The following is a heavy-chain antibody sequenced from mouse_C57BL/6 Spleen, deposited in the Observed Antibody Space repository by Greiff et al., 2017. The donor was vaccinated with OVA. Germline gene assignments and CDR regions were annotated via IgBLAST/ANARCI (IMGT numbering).Heavy chain of an antibody. D-gene: IGHD2-4*01. Sequence: QVQLQQSGAELVKPGASVKISCKASGYAFSSYWMNWVKQRPGKGLEWIGQIYPGDGDTNYNGKFKGKATLTADKSSSTAYMQLSSLTSEDSAVYFCARPYDYRGHFDVWGTGTTVTVSS. CDR3: ARPYDYRGHFDV. CDR1: GYAFSSYW. J-gene: IGHJ1*03. CDR2: IYPGDGDT. V-gene: IGHV1-80*01.